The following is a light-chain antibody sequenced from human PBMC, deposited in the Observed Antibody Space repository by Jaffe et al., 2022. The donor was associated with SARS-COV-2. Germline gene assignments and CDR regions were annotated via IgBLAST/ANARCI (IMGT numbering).Light chain of an antibody. CDR1: QSITTY. Sequence: DIQMTQSPSSLSASVGDRVTITCRASQSITTYVNWYQKKPGKAPNLLIYAASDLQSGVPSRFSGSGSGTDFTLTISSLQPEDFATYYCQQSYSPLWTFGQGTKVEIK. CDR3: QQSYSPLWT. CDR2: AAS. V-gene: IGKV1-39*01. J-gene: IGKJ1*01.